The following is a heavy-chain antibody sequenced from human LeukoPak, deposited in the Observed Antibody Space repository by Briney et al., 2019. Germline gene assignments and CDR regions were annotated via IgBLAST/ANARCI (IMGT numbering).Heavy chain of an antibody. Sequence: PGGSLRLSCAASGFTFSSYAMTCVRQDPGKGQEWVSEISDSGCSTYYADSVKGRFTISRDNSKNTLYLQMNGLRAEDTAVYYCAKAPLGRCTGVICYYFDYWGQGTLVTVSS. D-gene: IGHD2-15*01. CDR1: GFTFSSYA. V-gene: IGHV3-23*01. CDR2: ISDSGCST. J-gene: IGHJ4*02. CDR3: AKAPLGRCTGVICYYFDY.